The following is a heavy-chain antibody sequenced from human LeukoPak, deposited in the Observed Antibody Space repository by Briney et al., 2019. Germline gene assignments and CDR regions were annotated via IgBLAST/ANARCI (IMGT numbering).Heavy chain of an antibody. CDR3: VRDLGHSRHYFEY. V-gene: IGHV3-7*01. Sequence: GGSLRHSCAASGFTFNSFFLNWVRLTPGRELEWVACISQDGSETFYMDSVRGRFTISRDNTKNSLYLQTDSLRAEDTAVYFCVRDLGHSRHYFEYWGQGALVTVSS. CDR1: GFTFNSFF. J-gene: IGHJ4*02. CDR2: ISQDGSET. D-gene: IGHD7-27*01.